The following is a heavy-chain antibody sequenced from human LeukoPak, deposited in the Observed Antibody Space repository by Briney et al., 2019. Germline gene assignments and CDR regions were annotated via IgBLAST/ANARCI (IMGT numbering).Heavy chain of an antibody. J-gene: IGHJ3*02. CDR2: IYTTGST. V-gene: IGHV4-4*07. D-gene: IGHD1-26*01. CDR3: ATEKTSGVDAFDI. CDR1: GASIRGYY. Sequence: SETLSLTCTVSGASIRGYYWNWIRQPAGKGLEWIGRIYTTGSTNYNPSLKSRVTMSVDTSKNQFSLKLSSVTAADTAVYYCATEKTSGVDAFDIWGQGTMVTVSS.